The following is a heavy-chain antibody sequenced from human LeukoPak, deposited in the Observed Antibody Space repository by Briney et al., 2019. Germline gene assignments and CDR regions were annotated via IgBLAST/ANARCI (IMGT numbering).Heavy chain of an antibody. CDR2: MNPTSGNV. CDR3: ARVSLEWLFGDWFDP. D-gene: IGHD3-3*01. Sequence: GASVKVSCKASGNTFTSYDINWVRQATEQGLEWMGWMNPTSGNVGYAQKLQGRVTMTTDTSTSTAYMELRSLRSDDTAVYYCARVSLEWLFGDWFDPWGQGTLVTVSS. J-gene: IGHJ5*02. V-gene: IGHV1-8*01. CDR1: GNTFTSYD.